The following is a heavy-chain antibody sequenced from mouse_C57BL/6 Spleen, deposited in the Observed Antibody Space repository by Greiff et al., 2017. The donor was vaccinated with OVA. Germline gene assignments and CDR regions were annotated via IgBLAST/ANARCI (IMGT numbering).Heavy chain of an antibody. CDR1: GYAFSSSW. CDR2: IYPGDGDT. Sequence: QVQLQQSGPELVKPGASVKISCKASGYAFSSSWMNWVKQRPGKGLEWIGRIYPGDGDTNYTGKFKGKATLTADKSSSTAYMQLSSLTSEDSAVYFCAREQLSLYYAMDYWGQGTSVTVSS. V-gene: IGHV1-82*01. J-gene: IGHJ4*01. D-gene: IGHD3-2*02. CDR3: AREQLSLYYAMDY.